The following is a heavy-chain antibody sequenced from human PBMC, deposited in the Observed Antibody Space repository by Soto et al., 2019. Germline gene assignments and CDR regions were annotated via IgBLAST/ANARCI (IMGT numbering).Heavy chain of an antibody. Sequence: GGSLRLSCAASGFTFSSYGMHWVRQAPGKGLEWVAVISYDGSKKYYADSVKGRFTISRDNSKNTLYLQMNSLRAQDTAVYYCAKDRVAVAGMGYYYYGMDVWGQGTTVTVSS. CDR3: AKDRVAVAGMGYYYYGMDV. CDR2: ISYDGSKK. D-gene: IGHD6-19*01. V-gene: IGHV3-30*18. J-gene: IGHJ6*02. CDR1: GFTFSSYG.